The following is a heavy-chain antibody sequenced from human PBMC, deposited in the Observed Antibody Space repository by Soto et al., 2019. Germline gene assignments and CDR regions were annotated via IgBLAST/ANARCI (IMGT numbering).Heavy chain of an antibody. D-gene: IGHD6-13*01. CDR2: INPGGGAT. V-gene: IGHV1-46*01. Sequence: ASVKVSCKASGYIFTNFYIYWVRQAPGQGLEYIGIINPGGGATDYAQKFQGRVTMTRDKSTSTVYMELSSLRSEDTAVYYCASIGYSSSWRAFDYWGQGTLVTVSS. CDR1: GYIFTNFY. J-gene: IGHJ4*02. CDR3: ASIGYSSSWRAFDY.